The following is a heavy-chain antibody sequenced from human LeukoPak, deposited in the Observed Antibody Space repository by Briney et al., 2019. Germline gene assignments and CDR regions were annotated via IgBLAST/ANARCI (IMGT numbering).Heavy chain of an antibody. V-gene: IGHV3-30*02. Sequence: GGSLRLSCVASGFTFTNYGMHWARQAPGKGPEWVAFIGYDGSSKHYADSVKGRFTISRDNSRYTVYPQMNSLRREDTAFYYCVRRAAYYDSSGYLAPDYYFDLWGQGTLVTVSS. J-gene: IGHJ4*02. CDR2: IGYDGSSK. D-gene: IGHD3-22*01. CDR3: VRRAAYYDSSGYLAPDYYFDL. CDR1: GFTFTNYG.